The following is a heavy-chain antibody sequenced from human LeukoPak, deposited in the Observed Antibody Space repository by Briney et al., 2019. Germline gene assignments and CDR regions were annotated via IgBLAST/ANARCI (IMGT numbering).Heavy chain of an antibody. Sequence: PSETLSLTCTVSGGSISSSSYYWGWIRQPPGKGLEWIGSIYYSGSTYYNPSLKSRVTISVDTSKNQFSLKLSSVTAADSAVYYCARVSGSSTGYWGQGTLVTVSS. CDR3: ARVSGSSTGY. CDR2: IYYSGST. D-gene: IGHD1-26*01. CDR1: GGSISSSSYY. J-gene: IGHJ4*02. V-gene: IGHV4-39*07.